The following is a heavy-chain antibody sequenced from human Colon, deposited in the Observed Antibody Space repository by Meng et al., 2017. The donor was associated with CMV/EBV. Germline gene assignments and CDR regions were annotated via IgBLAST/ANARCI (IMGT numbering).Heavy chain of an antibody. V-gene: IGHV3-21*06. CDR1: GFTFVNHR. D-gene: IGHD2/OR15-2a*01. J-gene: IGHJ4*02. Sequence: GESLKISCAASGFTFVNHRMNWVRQAPGKGLEWVATDGGGPSYRYYADSVKGRFTVSRDNAKNLLYLQMDSLRVEDTAVYYCTRTRGQLSFDYWGQGIQVTVSS. CDR2: DGGGPSYR. CDR3: TRTRGQLSFDY.